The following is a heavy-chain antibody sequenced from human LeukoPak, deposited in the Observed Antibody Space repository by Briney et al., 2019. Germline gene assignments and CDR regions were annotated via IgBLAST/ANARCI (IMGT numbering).Heavy chain of an antibody. D-gene: IGHD3-22*01. V-gene: IGHV3-48*01. J-gene: IGHJ4*02. Sequence: PGGSLRLSCAASGFTFSSYSMNWVRQAPGKGLEWVSYISSSSSTIYYADSVKGRFTISRDNAKNSLYLQMNRLRAEDTAVYYCAREYYYDSSGYYFDYWGQGTLVTVSS. CDR1: GFTFSSYS. CDR3: AREYYYDSSGYYFDY. CDR2: ISSSSSTI.